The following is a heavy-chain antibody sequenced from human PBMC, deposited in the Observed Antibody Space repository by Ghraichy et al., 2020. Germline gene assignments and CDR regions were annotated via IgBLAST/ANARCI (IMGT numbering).Heavy chain of an antibody. CDR2: VYYSGST. CDR1: GGSVSSGSYY. V-gene: IGHV4-61*01. CDR3: ARVWGGTTVLALDI. Sequence: SETLSLTCTVSGGSVSSGSYYWSWIRQPPGKGLEWIGYVYYSGSTNYNPSLKSRVTISVDTSKNQFSLKLSFVTAADTAVYYCARVWGGTTVLALDIWGQGTMVTVSS. D-gene: IGHD4-17*01. J-gene: IGHJ3*02.